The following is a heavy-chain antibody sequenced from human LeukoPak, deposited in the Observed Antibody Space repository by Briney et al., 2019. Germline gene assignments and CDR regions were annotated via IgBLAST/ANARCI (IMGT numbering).Heavy chain of an antibody. CDR1: GYTFTGYY. CDR3: ARADSSGFYFDY. J-gene: IGHJ4*02. Sequence: TSVKVSCKASGYTFTGYYMHWVRQAPGQWLEWMGWINPNSGGTNYAQKFQGRVTMTRDTSISTAYMELSRLRSDDTAVYYCARADSSGFYFDYWGQGTLVTVSS. D-gene: IGHD3-22*01. CDR2: INPNSGGT. V-gene: IGHV1-2*02.